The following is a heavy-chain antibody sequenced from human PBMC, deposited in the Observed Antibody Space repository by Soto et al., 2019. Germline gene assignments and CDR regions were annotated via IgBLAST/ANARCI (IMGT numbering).Heavy chain of an antibody. CDR1: GFTFSSYA. J-gene: IGHJ6*02. CDR2: ISGSGGST. CDR3: AKVRGASGREGMDV. D-gene: IGHD6-19*01. Sequence: EVQLLESGGGLVQPGGSLRLSCAASGFTFSSYAMSWVRQAPGKGLEWVSAISGSGGSTYYADSVKGRFTISRDNSKNTLYLQMNSLRAEDTAVDYCAKVRGASGREGMDVWGQGTTVTVSS. V-gene: IGHV3-23*01.